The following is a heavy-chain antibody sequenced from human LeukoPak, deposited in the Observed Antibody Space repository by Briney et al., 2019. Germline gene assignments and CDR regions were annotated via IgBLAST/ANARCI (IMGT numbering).Heavy chain of an antibody. CDR1: GGSISSSNW. D-gene: IGHD6-13*01. CDR3: AKSSAAGTYDWFDP. J-gene: IGHJ5*02. CDR2: TYHSGST. Sequence: SGTLSLTCAVSGGSISSSNWWSWVRQPPGKGLEWIGETYHSGSTNYNPSLKSRVTISVDKSKNQFSLKLSSVTAADTAVYYCAKSSAAGTYDWFDPWGQGTLVTVSS. V-gene: IGHV4-4*02.